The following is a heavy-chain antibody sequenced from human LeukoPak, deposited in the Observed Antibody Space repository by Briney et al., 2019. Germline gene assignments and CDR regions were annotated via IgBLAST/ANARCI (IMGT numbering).Heavy chain of an antibody. CDR2: ISYDGSNK. CDR1: GFTFSSYG. Sequence: GGSLRLSCAVSGFTFSSYGMHWVRQAPGKGLEWVAVISYDGSNKYYADSVKGRFTISRDNSKNTPYLQMNSLRAEDTAVYYCAKDGEEGTTVPSFDYWGQGTLVTVSS. J-gene: IGHJ4*02. CDR3: AKDGEEGTTVPSFDY. V-gene: IGHV3-30*18. D-gene: IGHD4-17*01.